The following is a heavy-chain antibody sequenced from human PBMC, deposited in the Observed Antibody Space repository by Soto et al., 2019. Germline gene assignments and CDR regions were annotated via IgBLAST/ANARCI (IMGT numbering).Heavy chain of an antibody. Sequence: SETMSLTCTVSGGSISSYYWSWMRQPPGKGLEWIGYIYYSGSTNYNPSLKSRVTISVDTSKNQFSLKLSSVTAADTAVYYCARGANVLLWFGESTPGYYGMDVWGQGTTVTVSS. CDR2: IYYSGST. CDR1: GGSISSYY. D-gene: IGHD3-10*01. V-gene: IGHV4-59*01. CDR3: ARGANVLLWFGESTPGYYGMDV. J-gene: IGHJ6*02.